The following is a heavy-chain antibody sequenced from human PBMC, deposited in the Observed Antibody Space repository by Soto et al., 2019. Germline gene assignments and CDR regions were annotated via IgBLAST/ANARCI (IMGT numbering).Heavy chain of an antibody. D-gene: IGHD1-26*01. CDR3: TRHSARWEDWFDP. Sequence: PGGSLRLSCAASGLGVSGSSIHWVRQAAGKGLEWVGRIDNKPSDYATTFAPSVRGRFSLARDDSRNTAYLQMNSLKIEDTAVYYCTRHSARWEDWFDPWGLGTLVTVSS. CDR2: IDNKPSDYAT. V-gene: IGHV3-73*01. J-gene: IGHJ5*02. CDR1: GLGVSGSS.